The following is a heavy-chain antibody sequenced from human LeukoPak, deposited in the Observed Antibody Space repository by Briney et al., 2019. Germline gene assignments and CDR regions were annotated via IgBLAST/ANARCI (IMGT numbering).Heavy chain of an antibody. CDR2: INHSGST. Sequence: PSETLSLTCTVSGGSISSSSYYWGWIRQPPGKGLEWIGEINHSGSTNYNPSLKSRVTISVDTSKNQFSLKLSSVTAADTAVYYCARGGYSGYDLELDYWGQGTLVTVSS. V-gene: IGHV4-39*07. D-gene: IGHD5-12*01. CDR1: GGSISSSSYY. CDR3: ARGGYSGYDLELDY. J-gene: IGHJ4*02.